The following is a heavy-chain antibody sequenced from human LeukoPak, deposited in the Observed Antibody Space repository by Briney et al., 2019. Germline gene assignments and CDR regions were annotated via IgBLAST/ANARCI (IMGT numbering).Heavy chain of an antibody. CDR1: GGSISSSSYY. CDR2: IYYSGST. D-gene: IGHD4-17*01. J-gene: IGHJ4*02. CDR3: ARDGYGDSLFFDY. Sequence: SETLSLTCTVSGGSISSSSYYWGWIRQPPGKGLEWIGSIYYSGSTYYNPSLKSRVTISVDTSKNQFSLKLSSVTAADTAVYYCARDGYGDSLFFDYWGQGTLVTVSS. V-gene: IGHV4-39*07.